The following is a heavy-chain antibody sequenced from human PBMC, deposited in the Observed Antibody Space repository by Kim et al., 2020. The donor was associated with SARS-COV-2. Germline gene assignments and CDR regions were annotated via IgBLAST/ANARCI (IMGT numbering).Heavy chain of an antibody. V-gene: IGHV3-66*04. D-gene: IGHD1-1*01. CDR3: ARHQLGYYYGMDV. Sequence: SATAVKARITIPRDNSKNTLYRQMDSLRAEDTAVYYCARHQLGYYYGMDVWGQGTTVTVSS. J-gene: IGHJ6*02.